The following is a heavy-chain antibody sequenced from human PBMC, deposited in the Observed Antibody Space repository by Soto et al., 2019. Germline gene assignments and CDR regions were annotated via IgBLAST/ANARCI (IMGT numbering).Heavy chain of an antibody. D-gene: IGHD3-3*01. Sequence: SETLSLTCTVSGGSISSYYWSWIRQPPGKGLEWIGYIYYSGSTNYNPSLKSRVTISVDTSKNQFSLKLSSVTAADTAVYYCARVLTIFGVVIEYYYYMDVWGKGTTVTVSS. CDR3: ARVLTIFGVVIEYYYYMDV. V-gene: IGHV4-59*01. J-gene: IGHJ6*03. CDR2: IYYSGST. CDR1: GGSISSYY.